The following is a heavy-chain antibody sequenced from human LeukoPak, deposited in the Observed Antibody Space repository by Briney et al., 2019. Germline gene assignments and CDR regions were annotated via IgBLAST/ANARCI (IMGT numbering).Heavy chain of an antibody. CDR3: VKWGDYDILTGYYVPDF. D-gene: IGHD3-9*01. V-gene: IGHV3-23*01. Sequence: GASLRLSCAASGFIFRNYAMSWVRQAPGKGLEWVSAITGSGDTTFYADSVKGRFTISRDNSKNALYVEMNTLRAEDTAVYYCVKWGDYDILTGYYVPDFWGQGILVTVSS. J-gene: IGHJ4*02. CDR2: ITGSGDTT. CDR1: GFIFRNYA.